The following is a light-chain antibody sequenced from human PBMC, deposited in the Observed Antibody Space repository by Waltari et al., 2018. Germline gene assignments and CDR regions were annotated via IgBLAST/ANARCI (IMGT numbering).Light chain of an antibody. V-gene: IGLV2-11*01. Sequence: QSALTQPRSVSGSPGQSVAISCTGTSSDVGAYNYVFWCQQHSGEAPKLIIYDVIKRPSGVSDRFSGSKSGNMASLTISGLQAEDEADYYCWSYAGRNTYVFGAGTKVTVL. CDR3: WSYAGRNTYV. CDR1: SSDVGAYNY. CDR2: DVI. J-gene: IGLJ1*01.